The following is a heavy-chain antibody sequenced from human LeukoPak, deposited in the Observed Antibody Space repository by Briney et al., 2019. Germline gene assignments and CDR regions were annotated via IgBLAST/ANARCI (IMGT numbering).Heavy chain of an antibody. CDR2: IYTSGST. V-gene: IGHV4-61*02. J-gene: IGHJ4*02. CDR3: AREFSGSYSSMGY. CDR1: GGSISSGSYY. D-gene: IGHD1-26*01. Sequence: SQTLSLTCTVSGGSISSGSYYWSWIRQPAGKGLEWIGRIYTSGSTNYNPSLMSRVTISVDTSKNQFSLKLSSVTAADTAVYYCAREFSGSYSSMGYWGQGTLVTVSS.